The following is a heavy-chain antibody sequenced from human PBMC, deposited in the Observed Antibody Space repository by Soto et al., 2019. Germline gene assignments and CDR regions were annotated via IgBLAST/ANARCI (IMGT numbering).Heavy chain of an antibody. CDR2: IRSKIDGGTA. V-gene: IGHV3-15*07. J-gene: IGHJ5*02. Sequence: DVQLVESGGGLVEPGGSLRLSCAASGLTFGSAWMSWVRQAPGKGLEWVGRIRSKIDGGTADYAAPVKGRFTISRDDSKSTLYLQMNSLKIEDTGIYYCDSPVVFASGTHDETLTWGQGTLVTVSA. CDR3: DSPVVFASGTHDETLT. CDR1: GLTFGSAW. D-gene: IGHD1-26*01.